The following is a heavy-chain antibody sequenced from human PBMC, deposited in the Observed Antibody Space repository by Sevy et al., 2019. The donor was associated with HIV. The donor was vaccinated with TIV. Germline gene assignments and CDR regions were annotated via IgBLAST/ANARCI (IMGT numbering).Heavy chain of an antibody. D-gene: IGHD6-13*01. CDR2: LKSDVYGGTV. Sequence: GSLRPSCTASGFTFGDYCMSWVRQAPGKGLEWVAFLKSDVYGGTVDHAASVRGRFVTSRDDSKTIAYLQMNDLKTEDTGVYYCTRWKAAQSIFDYWGQGALVTVSS. CDR3: TRWKAAQSIFDY. V-gene: IGHV3-49*04. J-gene: IGHJ4*02. CDR1: GFTFGDYC.